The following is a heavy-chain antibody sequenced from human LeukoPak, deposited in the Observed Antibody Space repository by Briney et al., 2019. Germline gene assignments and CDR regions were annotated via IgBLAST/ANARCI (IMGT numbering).Heavy chain of an antibody. D-gene: IGHD2-2*01. V-gene: IGHV3-33*08. CDR2: IWYDGSNK. CDR3: ERDGTGYQLPSLYYFDY. CDR1: GFTFSSYA. Sequence: PGGSLRLSCAASGFTFSSYAMSWVRQAPGKGLEWVAVIWYDGSNKYYADSVKGRFTISRDNSKNTLYLQMNSLRAEDTAVYYCERDGTGYQLPSLYYFDYWGQGTLVTVSS. J-gene: IGHJ4*02.